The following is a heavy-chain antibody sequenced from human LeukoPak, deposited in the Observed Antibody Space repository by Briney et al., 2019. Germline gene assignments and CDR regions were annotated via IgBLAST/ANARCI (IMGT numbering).Heavy chain of an antibody. V-gene: IGHV3-7*01. CDR2: IKQDGSEK. CDR3: ARDSSGWYLYYYYYMDV. CDR1: GFTFSSYW. Sequence: GGPLRLSCAASGFTFSSYWMSWVRQAPGKGLEWVANIKQDGSEKYYVDSVKGRFTISRDNAKNSLYLQMNSLRAEDTAVYYCARDSSGWYLYYYYYMDVWGKGTTVTISS. J-gene: IGHJ6*03. D-gene: IGHD6-19*01.